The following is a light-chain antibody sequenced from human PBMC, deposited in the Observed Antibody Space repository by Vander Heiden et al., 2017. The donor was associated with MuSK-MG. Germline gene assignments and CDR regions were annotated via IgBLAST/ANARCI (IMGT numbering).Light chain of an antibody. J-gene: IGLJ2*01. CDR3: QVSDINSDHPGF. CDR2: DNS. V-gene: IGLV3-21*02. Sequence: SYVLTQPPSVSVAPGHTATTICGGNNIGSKNVHWSQKKPGQAPVLVVFDNSDRPPGIPERFTGSNSGITATPAVSSVEAGEEADYYCQVSDINSDHPGFFGGGTKLTVL. CDR1: NIGSKN.